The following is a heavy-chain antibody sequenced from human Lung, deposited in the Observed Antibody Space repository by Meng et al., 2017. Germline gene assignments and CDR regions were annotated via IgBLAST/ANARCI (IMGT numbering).Heavy chain of an antibody. CDR1: GGSFSDYY. D-gene: IGHD4-11*01. V-gene: IGHV4-34*01. J-gene: IGHJ4*02. CDR2: INHSGST. CDR3: ARGPTTMAHDFDY. Sequence: VQLTEWGAGLLKPSETLSLPCVVSGGSFSDYYWSWIRQPPGKGLEGIGEINHSGSTNYNPSLESRATISVDTSQNNLSLKLSSVTAADSAVYYCARGPTTMAHDFDYWGQGTLVTVSS.